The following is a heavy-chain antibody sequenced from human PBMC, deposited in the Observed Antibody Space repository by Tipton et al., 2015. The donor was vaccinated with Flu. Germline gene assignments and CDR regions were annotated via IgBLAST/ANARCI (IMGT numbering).Heavy chain of an antibody. Sequence: LRLSCAVSGGSISSVSHYWGWIRQPPGKGLEWIGNIYYSGSTYYNPSLNSRVTISLDTSKNHLSLNLNSVTAADTAVYYCARQLMDTAVYLGMYFDLWGRGTLVTVSS. V-gene: IGHV4-39*01. CDR1: GGSISSVSHY. CDR2: IYYSGST. D-gene: IGHD5-18*01. CDR3: ARQLMDTAVYLGMYFDL. J-gene: IGHJ2*01.